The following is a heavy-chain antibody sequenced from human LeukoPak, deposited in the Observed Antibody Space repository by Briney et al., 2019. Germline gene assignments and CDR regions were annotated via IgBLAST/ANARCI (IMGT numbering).Heavy chain of an antibody. Sequence: GGSLRLSCAASGFTFSSYSMNWVRQAPGKGLEWVSSISSSSSYIYYADSVKGRFTISRDNAKNSLYLQVNSLRAEDTAVYYCASWRSSEYYFDYWGQGTLVTVSS. D-gene: IGHD3-16*01. CDR2: ISSSSSYI. V-gene: IGHV3-21*01. CDR3: ASWRSSEYYFDY. J-gene: IGHJ4*02. CDR1: GFTFSSYS.